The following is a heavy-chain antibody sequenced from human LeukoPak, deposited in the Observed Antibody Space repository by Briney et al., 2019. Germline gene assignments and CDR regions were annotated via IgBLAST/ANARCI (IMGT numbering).Heavy chain of an antibody. CDR2: FHSNSGGE. CDR1: GYTFTAHY. V-gene: IGHV1-2*06. J-gene: IGHJ4*02. CDR3: AREPYSSSSDRHGRTFDY. Sequence: ASVKVSCKASGYTFTAHYIHWVRQAPGQGLEWMGQFHSNSGGEKYAQKFQGRVTVLRDTSINTIYKELTSLTSDDTAVYYCAREPYSSSSDRHGRTFDYWGQGTLVTVSS. D-gene: IGHD6-6*01.